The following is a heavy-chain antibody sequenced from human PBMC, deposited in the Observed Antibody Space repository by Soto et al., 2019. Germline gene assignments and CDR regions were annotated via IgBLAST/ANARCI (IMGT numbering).Heavy chain of an antibody. CDR2: IVPIFGTA. CDR1: GGTFSSYA. D-gene: IGHD3-22*01. J-gene: IGHJ4*02. V-gene: IGHV1-69*01. Sequence: QVQLVQSGAEVKKPGSSVKVSCKASGGTFSSYAISWVRQAPGQGLEWMGGIVPIFGTANYAQKFQGRVTITADESTSTAYMELSSLRSEDTAVYYCARSPGGYYDSSGYFAYWGQGTLVTVSS. CDR3: ARSPGGYYDSSGYFAY.